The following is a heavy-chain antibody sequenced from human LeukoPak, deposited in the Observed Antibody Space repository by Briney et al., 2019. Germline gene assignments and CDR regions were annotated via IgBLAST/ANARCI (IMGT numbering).Heavy chain of an antibody. CDR1: GFTFSIYA. D-gene: IGHD5-24*01. CDR2: ITGGRST. V-gene: IGHV3-23*01. J-gene: IGHJ4*02. CDR3: AKDYKSGGGYWDFDY. Sequence: PGGSLRLSCAASGFTFSIYAMVWVRQAPGKGLEWVSGITGGRSTFYTESVKGRFTISRDNSKNTVSLEMNSLRVEDTAVYYCAKDYKSGGGYWDFDYWGQGILVTVSS.